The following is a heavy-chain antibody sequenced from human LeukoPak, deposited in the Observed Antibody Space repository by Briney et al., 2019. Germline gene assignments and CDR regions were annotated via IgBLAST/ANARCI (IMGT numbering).Heavy chain of an antibody. D-gene: IGHD3-16*01. CDR3: ARDRGSWYFDL. CDR2: IYYSGST. V-gene: IGHV4-59*01. J-gene: IGHJ2*01. Sequence: PSETPSLTCTVSGGSISSYYWSWIRQPPGKGLEWIGYIYYSGSTNYNPSLKSRVTISVDTSKNQFSLKLSSVTAADTAVYYCARDRGSWYFDLWGRGTLVTVSS. CDR1: GGSISSYY.